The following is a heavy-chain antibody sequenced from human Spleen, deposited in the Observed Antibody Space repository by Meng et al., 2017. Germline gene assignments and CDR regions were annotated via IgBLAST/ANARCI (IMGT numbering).Heavy chain of an antibody. Sequence: GESLKISCAASGFTFSSYGMHWVRQAPGKGLEWVAVIWYDGSNKYYADSVKGRFTISRDNSKNTLYLQMNSLRAEDTAVYYCARESYYDSSGYMFDPWGQGTLVTVSS. J-gene: IGHJ5*02. CDR3: ARESYYDSSGYMFDP. V-gene: IGHV3-33*01. CDR1: GFTFSSYG. CDR2: IWYDGSNK. D-gene: IGHD3-22*01.